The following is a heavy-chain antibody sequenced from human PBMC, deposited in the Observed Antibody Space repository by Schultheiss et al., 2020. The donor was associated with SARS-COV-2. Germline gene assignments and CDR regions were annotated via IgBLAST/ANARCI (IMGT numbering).Heavy chain of an antibody. Sequence: GGSLRLSCAASGFTFSSYSMNWVRQAPGKGLEWVSSISSSSSYIYYADSVKGRFTISRDNAKNSLYLQMNSLRVEDTAVYYCARTALMATYSFEDYWGQGGLGTVAS. CDR1: GFTFSSYS. V-gene: IGHV3-21*01. CDR3: ARTALMATYSFEDY. J-gene: IGHJ4*02. D-gene: IGHD5-24*01. CDR2: ISSSSSYI.